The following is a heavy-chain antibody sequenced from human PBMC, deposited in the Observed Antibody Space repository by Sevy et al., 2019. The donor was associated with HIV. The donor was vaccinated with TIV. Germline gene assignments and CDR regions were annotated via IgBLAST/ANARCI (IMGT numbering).Heavy chain of an antibody. CDR1: GFTFSDYY. CDR3: ARAHRTYYDSSGFAFDI. D-gene: IGHD3-22*01. V-gene: IGHV3-11*06. J-gene: IGHJ3*02. Sequence: GGSLRLSCAASGFTFSDYYMSWIRQAPGKGLEWVSYISSSISYTNYADSVKGRFTISRDNAKNSLYLQMNSLRAEDTAVYYCARAHRTYYDSSGFAFDIWGQGTMVTVSS. CDR2: ISSSISYT.